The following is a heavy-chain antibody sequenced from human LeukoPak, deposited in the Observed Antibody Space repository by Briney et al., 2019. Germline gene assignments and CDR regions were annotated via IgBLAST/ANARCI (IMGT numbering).Heavy chain of an antibody. Sequence: PSETLSLTCTLSGGSTSRHHWSWIRQSPGKGLEWIGCIYNSGSTRYNPSLKSRVTISEDTSQNQFSLRLNSVTAADTAVYFCARASAGAIFYYGMDVWGQGTTVTVSS. CDR3: ARASAGAIFYYGMDV. CDR2: IYNSGST. J-gene: IGHJ6*02. D-gene: IGHD3-3*01. V-gene: IGHV4-59*11. CDR1: GGSTSRHH.